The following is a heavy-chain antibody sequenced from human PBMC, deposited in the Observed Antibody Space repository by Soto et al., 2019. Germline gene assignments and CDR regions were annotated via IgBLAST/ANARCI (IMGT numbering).Heavy chain of an antibody. Sequence: GGSLRLSCAASGSTFSNYAMSWVRQAPGTGLQWVSTISAGGGSTYYTVSVKGRFTISRDSSRNMLYLQMNSLRAEDTAIYYCAKGFYYDTSSFFEDWSQGSLVTVSS. D-gene: IGHD3-22*01. CDR1: GSTFSNYA. J-gene: IGHJ4*02. CDR3: AKGFYYDTSSFFED. V-gene: IGHV3-23*01. CDR2: ISAGGGST.